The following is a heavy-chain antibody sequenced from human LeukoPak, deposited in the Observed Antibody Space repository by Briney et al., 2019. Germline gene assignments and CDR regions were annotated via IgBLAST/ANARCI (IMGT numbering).Heavy chain of an antibody. D-gene: IGHD3-22*01. Sequence: ASVKVSRKASGYIFHTFGLSWVRQAPGHGPEWLGWINGYNGDTDYAQKFRGRVTMTIDTSTSTAYMELRSLRSDDTAIYYCARVNGNYYDSRGYYHHFDFWGQGTLVAVSS. CDR1: GYIFHTFG. CDR2: INGYNGDT. V-gene: IGHV1-18*01. J-gene: IGHJ4*02. CDR3: ARVNGNYYDSRGYYHHFDF.